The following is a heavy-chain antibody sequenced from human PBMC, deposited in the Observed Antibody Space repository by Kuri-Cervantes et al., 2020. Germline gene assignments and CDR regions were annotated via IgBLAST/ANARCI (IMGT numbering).Heavy chain of an antibody. Sequence: ASVKVSCKASGYTFTSYGISWVRQAPGQGLEWLGWINPNTGGTNYAQKFQGRVNMTRDTSIDTACMELSRLKSDDTAVYFYAREITAVATYDDYNYIDVWGRGTTVTVSS. CDR3: AREITAVATYDDYNYIDV. CDR2: INPNTGGT. D-gene: IGHD5-12*01. J-gene: IGHJ6*03. CDR1: GYTFTSYG. V-gene: IGHV1-2*02.